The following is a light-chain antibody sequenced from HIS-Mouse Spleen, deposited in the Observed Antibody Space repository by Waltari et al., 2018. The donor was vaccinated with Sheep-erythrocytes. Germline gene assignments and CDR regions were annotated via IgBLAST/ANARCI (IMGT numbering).Light chain of an antibody. J-gene: IGKJ4*01. CDR1: QEISNY. V-gene: IGKV1-33*01. CDR3: QQYDNLLT. CDR2: DAS. Sequence: DIQMTQSPSSLSASVGDSVTITCQASQEISNYLNWYQQKPGKAPKLLIYDASNFETGVPSRFSGSGSGTDFTFTISSLQPEDIATYYCQQYDNLLTFGGGTKVEIK.